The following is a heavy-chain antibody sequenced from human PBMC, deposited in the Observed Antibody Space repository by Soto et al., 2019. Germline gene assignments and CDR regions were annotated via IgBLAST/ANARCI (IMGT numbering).Heavy chain of an antibody. CDR1: GYTFTSYD. D-gene: IGHD6-13*01. J-gene: IGHJ6*03. V-gene: IGHV1-8*01. Sequence: ASVKVSCKASGYTFTSYDINWVRQATGQGLEWMGWMNPNSGNTGYAQKFQGRVTMTRNTSISTAYMELSSLRSEDTAVYYCARVWQQLAPHYYYMDVWGKGTTVTVSS. CDR2: MNPNSGNT. CDR3: ARVWQQLAPHYYYMDV.